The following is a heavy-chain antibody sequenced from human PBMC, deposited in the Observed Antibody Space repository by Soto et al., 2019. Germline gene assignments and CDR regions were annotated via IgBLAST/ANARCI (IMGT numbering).Heavy chain of an antibody. CDR1: GGSIRSSSSY. D-gene: IGHD3-3*01. Sequence: SETLSLTCTVSGGSIRSSSSYWGRIRQPPGKGLEWIGTIYSGSTYYNPSLKSRVTISVDTSKNQFSLKLSSVTAADTAVYYCARRKRKYGFWSGYPYYFYYGMDVWGQGTTVTVSS. J-gene: IGHJ6*02. CDR3: ARRKRKYGFWSGYPYYFYYGMDV. CDR2: IYSGST. V-gene: IGHV4-39*07.